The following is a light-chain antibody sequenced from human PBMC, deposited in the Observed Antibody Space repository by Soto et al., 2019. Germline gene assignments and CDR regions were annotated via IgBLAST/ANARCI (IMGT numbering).Light chain of an antibody. V-gene: IGLV1-51*01. Sequence: SVLTQPPSVSAAPGQRVTISCSGSSSNIGSNYVSWYQHFPGTAPKLLIYDNNKRPSGIPDRFSGLKSGTSATLGINGLQTGDEADYYCATWDSSLRAGVFGGGTKVTVL. CDR3: ATWDSSLRAGV. CDR1: SSNIGSNY. CDR2: DNN. J-gene: IGLJ2*01.